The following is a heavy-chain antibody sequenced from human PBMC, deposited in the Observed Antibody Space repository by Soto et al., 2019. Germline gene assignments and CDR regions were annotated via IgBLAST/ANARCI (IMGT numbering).Heavy chain of an antibody. CDR2: IHPSGQPI. D-gene: IGHD1-26*01. J-gene: IGHJ3*01. CDR3: ARRASR. CDR1: GFTLSSSE. V-gene: IGHV3-48*03. Sequence: EVQLVESGGGWVQPGGSLRLSCAVSGFTLSSSEMYWVRQAPGKGLEWISYIHPSGQPIFSADSVKGRFTISRDNATNSLFLPMNSLRAEATAVYYCARRASRWVQGTMVTVSS.